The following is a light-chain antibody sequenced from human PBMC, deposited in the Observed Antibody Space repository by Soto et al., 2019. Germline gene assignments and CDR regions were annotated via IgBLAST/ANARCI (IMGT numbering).Light chain of an antibody. J-gene: IGLJ2*01. V-gene: IGLV2-14*03. CDR2: DVS. Sequence: QSALTQPASVSGSPGQSITISCTGTSSDVGGYNYVSWYQQHPGKAPKLVIYDVSNRPSGVSNRFSGSKSGSTASLTISGLQAEDEADYYCSSYTSSSALVVFGGGTQLTVL. CDR1: SSDVGGYNY. CDR3: SSYTSSSALVV.